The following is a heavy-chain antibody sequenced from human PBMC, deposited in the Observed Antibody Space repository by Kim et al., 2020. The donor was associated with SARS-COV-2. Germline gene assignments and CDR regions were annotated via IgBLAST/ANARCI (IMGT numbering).Heavy chain of an antibody. D-gene: IGHD6-13*01. CDR1: GFTFSSYS. CDR2: ISSSSSYI. Sequence: GGSLRLSCAASGFTFSSYSMNWVRQAPGKGLEWVSSISSSSSYIYYADSVKGRFTISRDNTKNSLYLQMNSLRAEDTAVYYCARDRLAAGTSLHNWFDPWGQGTLVTVSS. CDR3: ARDRLAAGTSLHNWFDP. V-gene: IGHV3-21*01. J-gene: IGHJ5*02.